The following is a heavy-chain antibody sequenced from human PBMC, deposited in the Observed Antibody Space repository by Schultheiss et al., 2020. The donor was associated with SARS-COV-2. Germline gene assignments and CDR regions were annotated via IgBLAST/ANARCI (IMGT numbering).Heavy chain of an antibody. CDR3: ARDHSVMGATGTCDC. Sequence: GGSLRLSCAASGFTFSDAWMNWVRQAPGKGLEWVGRIKSKTDGGTTDYAAPVKGRFTISRDDSKNTLYLQMNSLRAEDTAVYYCARDHSVMGATGTCDCWGQGTLVTVSS. J-gene: IGHJ4*02. D-gene: IGHD1/OR15-1a*01. CDR1: GFTFSDAW. CDR2: IKSKTDGGTT. V-gene: IGHV3-15*07.